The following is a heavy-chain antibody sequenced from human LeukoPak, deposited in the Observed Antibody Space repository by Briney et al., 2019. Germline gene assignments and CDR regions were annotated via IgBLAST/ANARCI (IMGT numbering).Heavy chain of an antibody. V-gene: IGHV3-9*03. CDR1: GFTFDDYT. J-gene: IGHJ3*02. Sequence: GGSLRLSCAASGFTFDDYTMHWVRQAPGKGPEWVSGISWNSVKIGYADSVQGRFTISRDNAKNSLYLQMNSLRAEDMALYYCAKAHRYSTSADAFDIWGQGTMVTVSS. CDR3: AKAHRYSTSADAFDI. CDR2: ISWNSVKI. D-gene: IGHD6-6*01.